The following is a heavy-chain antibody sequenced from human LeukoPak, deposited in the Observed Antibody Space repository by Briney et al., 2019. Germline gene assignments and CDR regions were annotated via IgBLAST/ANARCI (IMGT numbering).Heavy chain of an antibody. V-gene: IGHV1-2*04. CDR3: ARGQIVVVVAATLGVFDY. D-gene: IGHD2-15*01. Sequence: ASVKVSCKASGYTFTGYYMHWVRQAPGQWLEWMGWINPNSGGTNYAQKFQGWVTMTRDTSISTAYMELSRLRSDVTAVYYCARGQIVVVVAATLGVFDYWGQGTLVTVSS. CDR1: GYTFTGYY. J-gene: IGHJ4*02. CDR2: INPNSGGT.